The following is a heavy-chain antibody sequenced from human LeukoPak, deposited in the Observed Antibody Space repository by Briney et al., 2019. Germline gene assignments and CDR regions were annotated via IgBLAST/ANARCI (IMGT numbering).Heavy chain of an antibody. CDR1: GCTFTGYY. J-gene: IGHJ5*02. V-gene: IGHV1-2*02. CDR2: INPNSGGT. D-gene: IGHD2-15*01. CDR3: ARDPRPNIVVVVAARTWFDP. Sequence: GASVKVSCKASGCTFTGYYMHWVRQAPGQGLEWMGWINPNSGGTNYAQKFQGRVTMTRDTSISTAYMELSRLRSDDTAVYYCARDPRPNIVVVVAARTWFDPWGQGTLVTVSS.